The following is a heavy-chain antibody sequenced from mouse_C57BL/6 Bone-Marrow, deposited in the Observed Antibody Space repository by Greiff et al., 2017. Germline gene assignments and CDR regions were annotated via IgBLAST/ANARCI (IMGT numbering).Heavy chain of an antibody. D-gene: IGHD1-1*01. Sequence: QVQLQQPGAELVKPGASVQMSCKASGYTFTSYWITWVKQRPGQGLEWIGDIYPGSGSTNYNEKFTSKATLTVDTSSSTAYMQLSSLTSEDSAVYYSASLLYCGSIFDVWGTGTTVTVSS. J-gene: IGHJ1*03. CDR1: GYTFTSYW. V-gene: IGHV1-55*01. CDR2: IYPGSGST. CDR3: ASLLYCGSIFDV.